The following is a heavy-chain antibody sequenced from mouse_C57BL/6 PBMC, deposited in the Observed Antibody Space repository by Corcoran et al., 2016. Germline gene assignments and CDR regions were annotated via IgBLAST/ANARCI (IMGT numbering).Heavy chain of an antibody. CDR2: IYPGDGDT. CDR1: GYAFSSYW. CDR3: ARRATVVAYYFDY. Sequence: QVQLQQSGAELVKPGASVKISCKASGYAFSSYWMNWVKQRPGKGLEWIGQIYPGDGDTNYNGKFKGKATLTADKSSSTAYMQLSSLTSEDSAVYFGARRATVVAYYFDYWGQGTTLTVSS. J-gene: IGHJ2*01. V-gene: IGHV1-80*01. D-gene: IGHD1-1*01.